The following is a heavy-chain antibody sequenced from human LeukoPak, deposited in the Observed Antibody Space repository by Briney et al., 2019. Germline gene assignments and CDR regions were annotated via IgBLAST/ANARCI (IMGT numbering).Heavy chain of an antibody. CDR3: ARELIPSSSWYGGWFDP. J-gene: IGHJ5*02. CDR1: GYTFTSYD. Sequence: RASVKVSCKASGYTFTSYDINWVRQATGQGLEWMGWMTPNSGNTGYAQKFQGRVTMTRNTSISTAYMELSSLRSEDTAVYYCARELIPSSSWYGGWFDPWGQGTLVTVSS. V-gene: IGHV1-8*01. CDR2: MTPNSGNT. D-gene: IGHD6-13*01.